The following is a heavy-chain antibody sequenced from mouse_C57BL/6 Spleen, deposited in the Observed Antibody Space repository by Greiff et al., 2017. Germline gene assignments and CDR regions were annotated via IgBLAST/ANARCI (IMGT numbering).Heavy chain of an antibody. V-gene: IGHV1-85*01. J-gene: IGHJ2*01. Sequence: VQLVESGPELVKPGASVKLSCKASGYTFTSYDINWVKQRPGQGLEWIGWIYPRDGSTTYNEKFKGKATLTVDTSSSTAYMELHSLTSEDAAVYFCARKTGYFDYWGQGTTLTVSS. CDR2: IYPRDGST. CDR1: GYTFTSYD. D-gene: IGHD4-1*01. CDR3: ARKTGYFDY.